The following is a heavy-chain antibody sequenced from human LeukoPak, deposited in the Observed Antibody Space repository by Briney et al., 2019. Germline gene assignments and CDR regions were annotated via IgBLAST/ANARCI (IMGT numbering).Heavy chain of an antibody. J-gene: IGHJ3*02. Sequence: GALRLSFAASGFTFSSYGMSWVRQAPGKGLEWVSAISGSGGSTYYADSVKGRFTISRDNSKNTLYLQMNSLRAEDTAVYYCAKRNMVRGFSAFDIWGQGTMVTVSP. V-gene: IGHV3-23*01. D-gene: IGHD3-10*01. CDR1: GFTFSSYG. CDR2: ISGSGGST. CDR3: AKRNMVRGFSAFDI.